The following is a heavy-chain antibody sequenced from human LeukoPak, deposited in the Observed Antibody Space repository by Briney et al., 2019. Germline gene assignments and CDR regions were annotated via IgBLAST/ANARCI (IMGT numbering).Heavy chain of an antibody. Sequence: GGSLRLSCAASGFTFTSYGMHWVRQAPGKGLEWVAVISYDGSSKYYADSVKGRFTISRDNSKNTLYLQMNSLRDEDTAVYYCAKEPYDSSGFYSVFDYWGQGTLVTVS. CDR1: GFTFTSYG. CDR2: ISYDGSSK. D-gene: IGHD3-22*01. J-gene: IGHJ4*02. CDR3: AKEPYDSSGFYSVFDY. V-gene: IGHV3-30*18.